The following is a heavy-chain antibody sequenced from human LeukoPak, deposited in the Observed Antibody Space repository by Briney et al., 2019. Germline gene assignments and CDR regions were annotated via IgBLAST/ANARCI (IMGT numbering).Heavy chain of an antibody. CDR2: INPNSGGT. D-gene: IGHD5-12*01. Sequence: ASVKVSCKASGYTFTGYYMHWVRQAPGQGLEWMGWINPNSGGTNYAQKFQGRVTMTRDTSISTAYMELSRLRSDDTAVYYCARGHIVATISWFDPWGQGTLVTVSS. CDR1: GYTFTGYY. CDR3: ARGHIVATISWFDP. V-gene: IGHV1-2*02. J-gene: IGHJ5*02.